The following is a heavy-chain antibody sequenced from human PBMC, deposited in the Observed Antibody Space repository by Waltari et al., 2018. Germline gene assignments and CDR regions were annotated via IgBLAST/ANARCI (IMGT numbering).Heavy chain of an antibody. V-gene: IGHV3-7*03. CDR2: IKQDGSEK. CDR1: GFTFSSYW. Sequence: EVQLVESGGGLVQPGGSLRLSCAASGFTFSSYWMSWVRQAPGKGLEWVANIKQDGSEKYYVDSVKGRFTISRDNAKNSLYLQMNSLKTEDTAVYYCTRAGYSRRMTTVTKHDYWGQGTLVTVSS. D-gene: IGHD4-17*01. CDR3: TRAGYSRRMTTVTKHDY. J-gene: IGHJ4*02.